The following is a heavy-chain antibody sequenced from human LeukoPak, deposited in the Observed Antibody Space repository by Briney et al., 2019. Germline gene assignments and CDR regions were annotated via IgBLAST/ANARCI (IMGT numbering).Heavy chain of an antibody. V-gene: IGHV3-48*02. D-gene: IGHD3-22*01. J-gene: IGHJ4*02. CDR2: ISSSSSTI. Sequence: GGSLRLSCAASGFTFSSYSMNWVRQAPGKGLEWVSYISSSSSTIYYADSVKGRFTISRDNAMNSVYLEMNSLRDEDTAVYYCARVTWIGGYYDSSGWNDYWGQGTLVTVSS. CDR3: ARVTWIGGYYDSSGWNDY. CDR1: GFTFSSYS.